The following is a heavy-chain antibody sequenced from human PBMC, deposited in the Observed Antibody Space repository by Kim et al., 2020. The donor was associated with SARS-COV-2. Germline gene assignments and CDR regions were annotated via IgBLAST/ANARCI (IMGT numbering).Heavy chain of an antibody. V-gene: IGHV4-39*01. Sequence: YHPSLKSRVTISVDTSKNQFSLKLSSVTAADTAVYYCARRRRQQLVLDYWGQGTLVTVSS. D-gene: IGHD6-13*01. CDR3: ARRRRQQLVLDY. J-gene: IGHJ4*02.